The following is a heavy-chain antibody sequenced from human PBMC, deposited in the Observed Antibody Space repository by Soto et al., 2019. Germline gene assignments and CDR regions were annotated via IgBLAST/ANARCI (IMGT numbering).Heavy chain of an antibody. CDR1: GFTVSTYW. D-gene: IGHD3-10*01. CDR3: AREGRRNYPTNNWFDP. Sequence: GGSLRLSCVASGFTVSTYWMHWVRQAPGRGLVWVARTNSDGSSIVYADSVRGRFTISRDNAKNTPYLQMNSLRVEDTGLYYCAREGRRNYPTNNWFDPWGQGTLVTVSS. J-gene: IGHJ5*02. CDR2: TNSDGSSI. V-gene: IGHV3-74*01.